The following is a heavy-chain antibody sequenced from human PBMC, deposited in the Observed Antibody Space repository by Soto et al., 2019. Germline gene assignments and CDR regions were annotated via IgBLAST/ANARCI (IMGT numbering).Heavy chain of an antibody. CDR1: GGSFSGYY. Sequence: SETLSLTCAVYGGSFSGYYWSWIRQPPGKGLEWIGEINHSGSTNYNPSLKSRVTISVDTSKNQFSLKLSSVTAADTAVYYCARGRYGITGTTGVNWFDPWGQGTLVTVSS. V-gene: IGHV4-34*01. CDR2: INHSGST. J-gene: IGHJ5*02. CDR3: ARGRYGITGTTGVNWFDP. D-gene: IGHD1-7*01.